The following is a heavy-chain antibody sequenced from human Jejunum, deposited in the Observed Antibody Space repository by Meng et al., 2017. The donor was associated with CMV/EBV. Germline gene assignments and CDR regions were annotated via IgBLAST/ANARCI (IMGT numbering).Heavy chain of an antibody. Sequence: FSSCAMTWVRQAPGKGLEWVSSISGSGGGTEYADSVKGRFSVSRDNSENTVYLQMDSLRGDDTAVYYCAKSGGEFLYFLYGMAMAVWGQGTTVTVSS. D-gene: IGHD3-10*01. J-gene: IGHJ6*02. CDR1: FSSCA. CDR2: ISGSGGGT. V-gene: IGHV3-23*01. CDR3: AKSGGEFLYFLYGMAMAV.